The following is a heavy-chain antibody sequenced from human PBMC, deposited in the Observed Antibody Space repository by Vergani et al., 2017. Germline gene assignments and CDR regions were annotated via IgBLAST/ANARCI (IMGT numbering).Heavy chain of an antibody. D-gene: IGHD3-16*01. J-gene: IGHJ6*02. CDR3: AKDRAPPMRGGIMDV. V-gene: IGHV3-23*04. CDR2: ISGSGGST. CDR1: GFTFSSYA. Sequence: VQLVESGGGVVQPGRSLRLSCAASGFTFSSYAMSWVRQAPGKGLEWVSAISGSGGSTYYADSVKGRFTISRDNSKNTLYLQMNSLRAEDTAVYYCAKDRAPPMRGGIMDVWGQGTTVTVSS.